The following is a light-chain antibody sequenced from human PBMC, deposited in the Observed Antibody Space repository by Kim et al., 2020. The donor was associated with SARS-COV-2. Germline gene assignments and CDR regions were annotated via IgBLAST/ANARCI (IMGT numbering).Light chain of an antibody. CDR3: GTWDTSLRIGV. V-gene: IGLV1-51*01. CDR2: DNN. CDR1: TSNIGSDS. J-gene: IGLJ2*01. Sequence: QSVLTQPPSVSAAPGQKVTISCSGRTSNIGSDSVSWYQHLPGTATKLLIYDNNKRPSGIPDRFSGSKSGTSATLAITGLQTGDEADYYCGTWDTSLRIGVLCGGAQLTVL.